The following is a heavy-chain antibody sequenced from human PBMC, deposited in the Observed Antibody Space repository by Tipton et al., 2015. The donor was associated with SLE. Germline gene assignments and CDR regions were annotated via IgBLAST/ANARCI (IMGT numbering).Heavy chain of an antibody. CDR3: AREGEYDNVWGTYRLYFEY. V-gene: IGHV3-30*03. Sequence: SLRLSCAASGFTFSSYGMHWVRQAPGKGLEWVAVISYDGSNKYYADSVKGRFTISRDNSKSTLYLQMNSLRAEDTAVYYCAREGEYDNVWGTYRLYFEYWGQGTLVTVSS. CDR2: ISYDGSNK. CDR1: GFTFSSYG. D-gene: IGHD3-16*02. J-gene: IGHJ4*02.